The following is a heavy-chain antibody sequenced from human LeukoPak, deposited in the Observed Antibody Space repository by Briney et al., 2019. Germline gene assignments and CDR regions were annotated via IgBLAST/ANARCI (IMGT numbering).Heavy chain of an antibody. CDR2: INHSGST. D-gene: IGHD6-13*01. CDR3: ARDAYSSSWYSDY. J-gene: IGHJ4*02. Sequence: SETLSLTCAVYGGSFSGYYWSWIRQPPGKGLEWIGEINHSGSTNYNPSLKSRVTIAVDTSKNQFSLKLSSVTAADTARYYCARDAYSSSWYSDYWGQGILVSVSS. CDR1: GGSFSGYY. V-gene: IGHV4-34*01.